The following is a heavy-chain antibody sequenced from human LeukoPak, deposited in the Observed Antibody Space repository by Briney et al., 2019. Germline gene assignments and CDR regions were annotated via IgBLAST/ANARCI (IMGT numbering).Heavy chain of an antibody. D-gene: IGHD5-18*01. CDR1: GDSVSSYY. J-gene: IGHJ4*02. Sequence: SETLSLTCTVSGDSVSSYYWTWIRQPPGKGPEWIAYIYSGGSTHYNPSLKSRVTISIDMSKNQFSLNLTSVTASDTAVYYCARDRGYSYGPLDYWGQGALVLVSS. V-gene: IGHV4-59*02. CDR2: IYSGGST. CDR3: ARDRGYSYGPLDY.